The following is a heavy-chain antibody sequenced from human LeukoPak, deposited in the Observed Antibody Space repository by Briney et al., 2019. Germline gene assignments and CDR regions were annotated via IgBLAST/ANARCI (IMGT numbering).Heavy chain of an antibody. CDR1: GFSFSSYA. Sequence: GGSLRLSCAASGFSFSSYAMHWVRQAPGKGLEWVALISYDGSNKYYVDSVKGRFTISRDNSKNTLYLQMNSLRAEDTAVFYCARGTTVVWKPPFDPWGQGTLVTVSS. D-gene: IGHD4-23*01. CDR2: ISYDGSNK. J-gene: IGHJ5*02. V-gene: IGHV3-30*03. CDR3: ARGTTVVWKPPFDP.